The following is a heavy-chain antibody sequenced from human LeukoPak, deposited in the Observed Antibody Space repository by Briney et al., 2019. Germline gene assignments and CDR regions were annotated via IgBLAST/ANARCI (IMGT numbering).Heavy chain of an antibody. Sequence: QTGGSLRLSCAVFGMSVSDNYINWVRQAPGKGLEWVSVIYDGGITKYADSVRGRFTTSRGNSKNTLYLQMNSLRAEDTAVYYCARGVGDYGDYVWNFDYWGQGTLVTVSS. V-gene: IGHV3-66*02. CDR3: ARGVGDYGDYVWNFDY. D-gene: IGHD4-17*01. CDR1: GMSVSDNY. CDR2: IYDGGIT. J-gene: IGHJ4*02.